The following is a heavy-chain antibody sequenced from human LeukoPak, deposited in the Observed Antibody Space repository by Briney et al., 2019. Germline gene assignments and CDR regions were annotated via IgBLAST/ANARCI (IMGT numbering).Heavy chain of an antibody. J-gene: IGHJ3*01. CDR1: GYTFTNSW. D-gene: IGHD2-15*01. V-gene: IGHV5-51*01. Sequence: GESLKISCQGSGYTFTNSWIGWVRQVPGKGLEWMGIVYPGDSDTKYSPSFQGQVTFSFDKSINTAYLQWNSLKASDTAMYYCARQGVVVVKDGFDFWGQGTMVTVSS. CDR2: VYPGDSDT. CDR3: ARQGVVVVKDGFDF.